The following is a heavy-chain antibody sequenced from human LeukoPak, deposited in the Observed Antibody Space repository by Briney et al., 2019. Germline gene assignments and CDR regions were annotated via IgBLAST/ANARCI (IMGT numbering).Heavy chain of an antibody. Sequence: PGGSLRLSCAASGFNFSSYNMNWVRQAPGKGLEWVSYISSSRSITYYADPVKGRFTISRDNAKNSLYLQMNSLRDEDTAVYYCARDYGDYGEYFDYWGQGTLATVSS. V-gene: IGHV3-48*02. CDR3: ARDYGDYGEYFDY. J-gene: IGHJ4*02. D-gene: IGHD4-17*01. CDR2: ISSSRSIT. CDR1: GFNFSSYN.